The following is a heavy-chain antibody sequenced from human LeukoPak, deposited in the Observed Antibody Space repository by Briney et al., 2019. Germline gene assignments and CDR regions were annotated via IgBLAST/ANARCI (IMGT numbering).Heavy chain of an antibody. CDR1: GGSFSGYY. CDR3: ARGKRGYGSGWFSVNWFDP. Sequence: PSETLSLTCAVYGGSFSGYYWSWIRQPPGKGLEWIGEINHSGSTNYNPSLKSRVTISVDTSKNQFSLKLSSVTAADTAVYYCARGKRGYGSGWFSVNWFDPWGQGTLVTVSS. CDR2: INHSGST. V-gene: IGHV4-34*01. J-gene: IGHJ5*02. D-gene: IGHD6-19*01.